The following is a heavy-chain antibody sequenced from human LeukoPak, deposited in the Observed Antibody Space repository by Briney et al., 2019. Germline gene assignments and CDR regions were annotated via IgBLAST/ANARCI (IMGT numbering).Heavy chain of an antibody. Sequence: GASVKVSCKASGYTFTSYGISWVRQAPGQGLEWMGWISAYNGNTNYAQKLQGRVTMTTDTSTGTAYMELRSLRSDDTAVYYCARGGPRDDYYDSSGYSRASDYWGQGTLVTVSS. CDR3: ARGGPRDDYYDSSGYSRASDY. V-gene: IGHV1-18*01. J-gene: IGHJ4*02. D-gene: IGHD3-22*01. CDR2: ISAYNGNT. CDR1: GYTFTSYG.